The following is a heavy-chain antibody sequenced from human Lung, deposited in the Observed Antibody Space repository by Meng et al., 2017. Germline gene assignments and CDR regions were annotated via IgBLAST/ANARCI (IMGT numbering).Heavy chain of an antibody. V-gene: IGHV1-2*06. Sequence: EVKTLGDSFEVFGKHSGLNFPDHYIHWVRRAPGKGLEWMGRINPKSGDTHYAQKFQARVTMTGDTSISTAYMELSGLRSDDTAMYYCARDEDISAAGKLFGDYWGQGTLVTVSS. J-gene: IGHJ4*02. CDR2: INPKSGDT. D-gene: IGHD6-25*01. CDR1: GLNFPDHY. CDR3: ARDEDISAAGKLFGDY.